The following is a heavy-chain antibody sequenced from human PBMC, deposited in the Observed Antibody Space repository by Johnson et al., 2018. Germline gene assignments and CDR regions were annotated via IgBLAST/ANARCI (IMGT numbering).Heavy chain of an antibody. D-gene: IGHD6-19*01. CDR2: ISSDGRNK. J-gene: IGHJ1*01. V-gene: IGHV3-30*18. Sequence: VQLLETGGGVVQPGRSLRLSCAASGFPFSSYGMHWVRLAPGTGMEWVAVISSDGRNKYYADPVKGRFTFYRDNPRNTLYLQMNSLRAEETAVYYCAKGDRGCGFQHWGQGTLVIVSS. CDR1: GFPFSSYG. CDR3: AKGDRGCGFQH.